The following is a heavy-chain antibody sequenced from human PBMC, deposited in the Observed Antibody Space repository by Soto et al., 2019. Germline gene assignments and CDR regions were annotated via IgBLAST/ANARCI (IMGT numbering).Heavy chain of an antibody. CDR2: ISGSGGST. V-gene: IGHV3-23*01. CDR1: VFSFSSYA. D-gene: IGHD3-10*01. Sequence: EVQLLESGGGLVQPGGSLRLSCAASVFSFSSYAMNWVRQAPWKGLEWVSAISGSGGSTYYADSVKGRFTISRDNSKNTLYLQMNSLRAEDTSLYYCAKGAVVRGVYDLDYWGQGTLVTVSS. J-gene: IGHJ4*02. CDR3: AKGAVVRGVYDLDY.